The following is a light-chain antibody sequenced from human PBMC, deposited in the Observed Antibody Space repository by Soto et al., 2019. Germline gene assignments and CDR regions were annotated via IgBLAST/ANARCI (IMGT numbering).Light chain of an antibody. J-gene: IGKJ3*01. Sequence: EIVLTQSPGTLSLSPGERATLSCRASQSISSSYLAWYQQKPGQAPRLLVYGASSRDTGIPDRFSGSGSGTDFTLTISRLEPEDFAEYYCQQYGSSRFTFGPGTKVDIK. CDR1: QSISSSY. V-gene: IGKV3-20*01. CDR3: QQYGSSRFT. CDR2: GAS.